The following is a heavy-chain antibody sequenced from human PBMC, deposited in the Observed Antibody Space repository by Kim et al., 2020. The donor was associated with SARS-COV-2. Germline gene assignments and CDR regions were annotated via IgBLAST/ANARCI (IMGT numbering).Heavy chain of an antibody. CDR3: ARELTYGFFYFDY. Sequence: GGSLRLSCVGSGFIFSNFAMHWVRQAPGKGLEWVSTLSRGSMTIHYAASVKGRFTASRDNSKNTLYLNMNNLTAADTAIYFCARELTYGFFYFDYWGHGTLVTVSS. CDR1: GFIFSNFA. CDR2: LSRGSMTI. J-gene: IGHJ4*01. V-gene: IGHV3-23*01. D-gene: IGHD1-26*01.